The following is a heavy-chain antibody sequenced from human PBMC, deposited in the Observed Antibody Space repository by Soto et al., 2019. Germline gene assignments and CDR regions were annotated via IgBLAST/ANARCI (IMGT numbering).Heavy chain of an antibody. J-gene: IGHJ4*02. V-gene: IGHV3-48*03. CDR3: VRVMERGYFDC. Sequence: EVQLVESGGGLVQPGGSLRLSCAASGFTFSSYEMNWVRQAPGKGLEWVSYISSSGSTIYYADSVKGRFTISRDNAKNSLYLQLNSLRAEDTGVYYCVRVMERGYFDCWGQGILVTVSS. CDR1: GFTFSSYE. CDR2: ISSSGSTI. D-gene: IGHD1-26*01.